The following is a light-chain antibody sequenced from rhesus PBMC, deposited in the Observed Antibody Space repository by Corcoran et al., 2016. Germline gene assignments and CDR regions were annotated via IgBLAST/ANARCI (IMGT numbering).Light chain of an antibody. V-gene: IGKV4-1*01. CDR3: QQYYSTPLT. CDR2: WAS. J-gene: IGKJ1*01. CDR1: QSLLSSSTNKNY. Sequence: DIVMTQSPDSLAVSLGERVTINSKSSQSLLSSSTNKNYLAWYQQRPGQALKLLIYWASGRESGVPNRFSGSGSGTDFTLTISGLQAEYVAVYYCQQYYSTPLTFGQGTKVEIK.